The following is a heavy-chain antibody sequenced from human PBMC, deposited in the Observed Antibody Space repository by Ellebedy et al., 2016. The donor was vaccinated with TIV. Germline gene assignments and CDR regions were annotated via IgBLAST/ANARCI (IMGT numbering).Heavy chain of an antibody. CDR2: IKPDESES. V-gene: IGHV3-7*01. J-gene: IGHJ5*02. Sequence: GESLKISCEASGFTFAHFWMTWVRQAPGKGLEWVANIKPDESESYYLDSVKGRFTISRDNAKTSLYQQMNTLRVEDTGIYYCTRSGGYGWDRWGQGTPVTVSS. D-gene: IGHD5-12*01. CDR3: TRSGGYGWDR. CDR1: GFTFAHFW.